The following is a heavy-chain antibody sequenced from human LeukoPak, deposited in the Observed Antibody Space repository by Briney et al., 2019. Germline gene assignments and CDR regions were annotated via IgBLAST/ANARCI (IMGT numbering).Heavy chain of an antibody. V-gene: IGHV4-61*02. Sequence: SETLSLTCTVSGGSISSSSYYWSWIRQPAGKGLEWIGRIYTSGSTNYNPSLKSRVTMSVDTSKNQFSLKLSSVTAADTAVYYCARDQGVAFDIWGQGTMVTVSS. D-gene: IGHD3-16*01. CDR3: ARDQGVAFDI. J-gene: IGHJ3*02. CDR1: GGSISSSSYY. CDR2: IYTSGST.